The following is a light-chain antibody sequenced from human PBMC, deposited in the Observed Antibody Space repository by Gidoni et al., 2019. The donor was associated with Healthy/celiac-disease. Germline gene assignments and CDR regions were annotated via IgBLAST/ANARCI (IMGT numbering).Light chain of an antibody. Sequence: DIVLTHSPGTLSLSPGERATLSCRASQSVSSSYLAWYQQKPGQAPRLLIYGASSRATGIPDRFSGSGSGTDFTLTISRLEPEDFAVYYCQQYGSSQGFTFGPGTKVDIK. CDR1: QSVSSSY. CDR2: GAS. J-gene: IGKJ3*01. CDR3: QQYGSSQGFT. V-gene: IGKV3-20*01.